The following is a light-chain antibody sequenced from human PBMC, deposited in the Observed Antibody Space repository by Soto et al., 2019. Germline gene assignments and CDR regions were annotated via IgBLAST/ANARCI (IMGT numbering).Light chain of an antibody. CDR3: ASWDDSVNGPI. V-gene: IGLV1-44*01. J-gene: IGLJ2*01. CDR2: YDD. Sequence: QPVLTQPPSASGTPGQRVTISCSGSSSNIGSSSVNWYQQLPGTAPKLLIYYDDMLYSGVSDRFSGSKSGTSASLAISGLQSEDEADYYCASWDDSVNGPIFGGGTKLTVL. CDR1: SSNIGSSS.